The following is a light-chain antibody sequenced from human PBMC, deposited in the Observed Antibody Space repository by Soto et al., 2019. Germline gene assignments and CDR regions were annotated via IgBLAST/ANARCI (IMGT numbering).Light chain of an antibody. V-gene: IGKV1-5*03. CDR3: QQYNRYST. CDR2: KAS. J-gene: IGKJ1*01. Sequence: DIQKTQSPSTLSVSVGDRVTITCRASQSISSWLAWYQQRPGKAPKLLIHKASNLESGVPSRFSGSGSGTEFTLTISSLQPDDSATYYCQQYNRYSTFGQGTKVDIK. CDR1: QSISSW.